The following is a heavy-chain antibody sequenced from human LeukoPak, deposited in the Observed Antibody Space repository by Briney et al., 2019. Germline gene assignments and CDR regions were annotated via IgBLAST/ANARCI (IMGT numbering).Heavy chain of an antibody. Sequence: GGSLRLSCAASGFTFSSYSMNWVRQAPGKGLEWVSSISSSSSYIYYADSVKGRFTISRDNAKNSLYLQMNSLRAEDTAVYYCARDQRCSGGSCYNWLDPWGQGTLVTVSS. CDR1: GFTFSSYS. CDR3: ARDQRCSGGSCYNWLDP. D-gene: IGHD2-15*01. V-gene: IGHV3-21*01. CDR2: ISSSSSYI. J-gene: IGHJ5*02.